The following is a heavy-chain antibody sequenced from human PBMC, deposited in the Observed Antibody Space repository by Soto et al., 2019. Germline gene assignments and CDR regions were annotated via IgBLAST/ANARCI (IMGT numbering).Heavy chain of an antibody. V-gene: IGHV4-34*01. CDR3: ASTTAGDAFDI. J-gene: IGHJ3*02. CDR1: GGSFSGYY. CDR2: INHSGST. D-gene: IGHD4-4*01. Sequence: SETLSLTCAVYGGSFSGYYWSWIRQPPGKGLEWIGEINHSGSTNYNPSLKSRVTISVDTSKNQFSLRLSSVTAADTAVYYCASTTAGDAFDIWGQGTMVTVSS.